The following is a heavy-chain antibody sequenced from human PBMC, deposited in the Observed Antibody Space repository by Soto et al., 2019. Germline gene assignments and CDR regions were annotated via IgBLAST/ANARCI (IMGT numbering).Heavy chain of an antibody. CDR1: GFTFSNAW. Sequence: EVQLVESGGGLVKPGGSLRLSCAASGFTFSNAWMNWVRQAPGKGLEWVGRIKSKTDGGRTDYAAPVKGRFTISRDDSKNTLYLQKNSLKTEDTAEYYCTTGYEHYYYYYGMDVWGQGTTVTVSS. D-gene: IGHD5-12*01. V-gene: IGHV3-15*07. CDR3: TTGYEHYYYYYGMDV. J-gene: IGHJ6*02. CDR2: IKSKTDGGRT.